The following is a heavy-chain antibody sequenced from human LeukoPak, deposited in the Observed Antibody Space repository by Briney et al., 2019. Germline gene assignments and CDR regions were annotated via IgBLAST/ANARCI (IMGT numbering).Heavy chain of an antibody. J-gene: IGHJ4*02. D-gene: IGHD6-19*01. Sequence: GGSLRPSCAASGFTFSTYAMSWVRQAPGKGLEWVSLISSRSFSTNYADSVKGRFTISRDDSRNMLYLQMNSLTAEDTAVYYCGRSGGPNYFDSWGQGALVSVSS. CDR1: GFTFSTYA. CDR3: GRSGGPNYFDS. V-gene: IGHV3-23*01. CDR2: ISSRSFST.